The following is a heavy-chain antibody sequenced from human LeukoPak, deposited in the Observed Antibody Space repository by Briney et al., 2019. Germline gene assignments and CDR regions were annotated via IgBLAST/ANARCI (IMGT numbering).Heavy chain of an antibody. D-gene: IGHD5-12*01. Sequence: ASVKVSCKASGYTFTSYGISWVRRAPGQGLEWMGWISAYNGNTNYAQKLQGRVTMTTDTSTSTAYMELRSLRSDDTAVYYCARDILVATAFRHYFDYWGQGTLVTVSS. J-gene: IGHJ4*02. CDR2: ISAYNGNT. CDR1: GYTFTSYG. V-gene: IGHV1-18*01. CDR3: ARDILVATAFRHYFDY.